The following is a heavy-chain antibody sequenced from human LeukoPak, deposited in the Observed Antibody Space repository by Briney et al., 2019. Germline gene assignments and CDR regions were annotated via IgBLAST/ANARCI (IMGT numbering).Heavy chain of an antibody. CDR2: MNPNSGNT. V-gene: IGHV1-8*01. D-gene: IGHD6-19*01. Sequence: ASVKVSCKASGYTFTIYDINGVRQATGQRREWMGWMNPNSGNTRYAQKSPGRVTMPRNTSISTAYMELSSLRSEDTAVYYCASVDSGWYYLHTYYYYGMDVWGQGTTVTVSS. J-gene: IGHJ6*02. CDR3: ASVDSGWYYLHTYYYYGMDV. CDR1: GYTFTIYD.